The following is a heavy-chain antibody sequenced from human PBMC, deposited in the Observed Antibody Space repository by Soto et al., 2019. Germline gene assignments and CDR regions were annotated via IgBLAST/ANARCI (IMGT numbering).Heavy chain of an antibody. J-gene: IGHJ4*02. Sequence: EVELLESGGGSVQPGGSLRLSCAASGFIFSSYAMSWVRQAPGKGLEWVAAINDNGGITYYADSVKGRFTISRDNSENTLHLQMDSLRAEDTAVYYCAKDLPVWSIVYYFDHWGQGNLVTVSS. V-gene: IGHV3-23*01. D-gene: IGHD3-10*01. CDR2: INDNGGIT. CDR1: GFIFSSYA. CDR3: AKDLPVWSIVYYFDH.